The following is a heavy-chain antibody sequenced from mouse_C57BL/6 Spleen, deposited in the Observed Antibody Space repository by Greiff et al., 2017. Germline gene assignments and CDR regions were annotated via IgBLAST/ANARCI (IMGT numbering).Heavy chain of an antibody. D-gene: IGHD1-1*01. J-gene: IGHJ3*01. CDR3: ARLYYGSSYEFAY. V-gene: IGHV1-69*01. Sequence: QVQLQQPGAELVMPGASVKLSCKASGYTFTSYWMHWVKQRPGQGLEWIGEIDPSDSYTTYNQKFKGKSTLTVDKSSSTAYMQLSSLTSEDSAVYYCARLYYGSSYEFAYWGQGTLVTVSA. CDR2: IDPSDSYT. CDR1: GYTFTSYW.